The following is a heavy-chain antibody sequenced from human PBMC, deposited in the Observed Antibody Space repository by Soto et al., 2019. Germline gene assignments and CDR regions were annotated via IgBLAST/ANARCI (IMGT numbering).Heavy chain of an antibody. V-gene: IGHV1-69*13. CDR2: IIPIFGTA. Sequence: SVKVSCKASGGTCSIYAISWVVQSPLQGLEWMGGIIPIFGTANYAQKFQGRVTITADESTSTAYMELSSPRSEDTAVYYCARLPRNGYSSSFVDYWGQGTLVTVSS. CDR3: ARLPRNGYSSSFVDY. J-gene: IGHJ4*02. D-gene: IGHD6-13*01. CDR1: GGTCSIYA.